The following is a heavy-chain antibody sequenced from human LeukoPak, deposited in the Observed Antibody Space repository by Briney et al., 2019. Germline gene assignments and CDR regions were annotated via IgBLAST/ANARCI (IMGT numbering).Heavy chain of an antibody. D-gene: IGHD5-12*01. V-gene: IGHV3-21*01. J-gene: IGHJ4*02. CDR2: ISSSSSYI. Sequence: GGSLRLSCAASGLTFSSYSMNWVRQAPGKGLQWVSSISSSSSYIYYADSVKGRFTISRDNAKNSLYLQMNSLRAEDTAVYYCARDRGYGGYEEAGYWGQGTLITVSS. CDR1: GLTFSSYS. CDR3: ARDRGYGGYEEAGY.